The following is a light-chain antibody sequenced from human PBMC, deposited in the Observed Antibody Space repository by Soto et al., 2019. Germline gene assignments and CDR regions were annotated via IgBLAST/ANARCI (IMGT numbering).Light chain of an antibody. J-gene: IGKJ1*01. CDR2: DAS. CDR1: QSVSRY. Sequence: EIVLTQSPATLSLSPGERATLSCRASQSVSRYLAWYQQKPGQAPRLLIYDASNRATGIPARFSGSGSGTAFTLTISSLEPEDFAVYYCQQRSNWPWTFGQGTKVEIK. CDR3: QQRSNWPWT. V-gene: IGKV3-11*01.